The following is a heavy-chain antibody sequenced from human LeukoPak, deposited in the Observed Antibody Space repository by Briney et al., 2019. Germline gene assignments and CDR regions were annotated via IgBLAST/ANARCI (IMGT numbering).Heavy chain of an antibody. CDR3: ARGNILSGYCFDF. J-gene: IGHJ4*02. D-gene: IGHD3-9*01. CDR2: IYYSGST. CDR1: GGSISSSSYS. V-gene: IGHV4-39*07. Sequence: SETLSLTCTVSGGSISSSSYSWGWIRQPPGKGLEWIGSIYYSGSTYYNPSLKSRATISIDTSKNQVSLKLSSVTAADTAVYYCARGNILSGYCFDFWGQGALVTVSS.